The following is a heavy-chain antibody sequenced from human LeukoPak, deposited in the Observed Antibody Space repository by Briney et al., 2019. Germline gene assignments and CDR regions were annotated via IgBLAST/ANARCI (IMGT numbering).Heavy chain of an antibody. J-gene: IGHJ4*02. Sequence: ASVKVSCKASGYTFTSYAMHWVRQAPGQRLEWMGWINAGNGNTKYSQKFQGRVTITRDTSASTAYMELSSLRSEDTAVYYCARETMVRESFDYWGQGTLVTVSS. V-gene: IGHV1-3*01. CDR2: INAGNGNT. CDR1: GYTFTSYA. D-gene: IGHD3-10*01. CDR3: ARETMVRESFDY.